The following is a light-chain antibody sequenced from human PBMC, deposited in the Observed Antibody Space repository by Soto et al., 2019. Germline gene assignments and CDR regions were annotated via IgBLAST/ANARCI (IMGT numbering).Light chain of an antibody. CDR3: QQYGSSLRS. CDR1: QSVSNS. J-gene: IGKJ1*01. V-gene: IGKV3-20*01. Sequence: EIVLTQSPATLSLSPGERATLSCRASQSVSNSLAWYQRKPGQAPRLLIYGASSRATGIPDRLSGSGSGTDFTLTISRLEPEDFAVYYCQQYGSSLRSFGQGTKVDIK. CDR2: GAS.